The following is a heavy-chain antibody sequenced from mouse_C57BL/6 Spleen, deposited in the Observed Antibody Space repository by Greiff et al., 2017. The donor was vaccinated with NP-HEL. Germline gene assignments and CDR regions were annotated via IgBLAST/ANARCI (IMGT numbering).Heavy chain of an antibody. D-gene: IGHD1-1*01. CDR2: IDPSDSYT. J-gene: IGHJ1*03. Sequence: QVQLQQPGAELVKPGASVKLSCKASGYTFTSYWMQWVKQRPGQGLEWIGGIDPSDSYTKYNEKFKGKATLTVDTPSSTAYMQLSSLTSEDSAVYYCAKYYYGSDWYFDVWGTGTTVTVSS. V-gene: IGHV1-50*01. CDR3: AKYYYGSDWYFDV. CDR1: GYTFTSYW.